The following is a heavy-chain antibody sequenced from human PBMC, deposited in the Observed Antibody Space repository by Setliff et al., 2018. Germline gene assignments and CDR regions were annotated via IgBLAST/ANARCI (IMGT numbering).Heavy chain of an antibody. CDR2: INAGNGNT. CDR3: AIPSSGNFYFDY. D-gene: IGHD1-26*01. CDR1: GYTFTIYA. V-gene: IGHV1-3*01. J-gene: IGHJ4*02. Sequence: ASVKVSCKASGYTFTIYAIHWVRQAPGQRLEWMGWINAGNGNTKYSQKFQGRVTITRDTSTRTAYMELSSLRSEDTAVYYCAIPSSGNFYFDYWGQGTLVTVSS.